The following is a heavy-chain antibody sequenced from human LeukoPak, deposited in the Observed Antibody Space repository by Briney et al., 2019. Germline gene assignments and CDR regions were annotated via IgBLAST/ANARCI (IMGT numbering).Heavy chain of an antibody. CDR3: ARGQWRFDY. Sequence: SETLSLTCTVSGGSISSSSYYWGWIRQPPGKGLEWIGSIYYSGSTYYNPSLKSRVTISVDTSKNHFSLNLYSVTAADTAVYYCARGQWRFDYWGQGTLVTVFS. D-gene: IGHD6-19*01. V-gene: IGHV4-39*07. J-gene: IGHJ4*02. CDR1: GGSISSSSYY. CDR2: IYYSGST.